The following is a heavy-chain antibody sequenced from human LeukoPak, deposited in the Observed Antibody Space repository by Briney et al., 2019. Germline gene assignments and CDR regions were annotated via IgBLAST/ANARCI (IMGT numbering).Heavy chain of an antibody. J-gene: IGHJ4*02. Sequence: GGSLRLSCTASGFTSSDYWMTWGRQAPGKGLESVANIKQDGSAKYYVDSVKGRFTISRDNAKNSLYLQMDSLRVEDTATYYCARWRGSTSERSDYWGQGTLVTVSS. CDR1: GFTSSDYW. D-gene: IGHD2-2*01. CDR2: IKQDGSAK. CDR3: ARWRGSTSERSDY. V-gene: IGHV3-7*01.